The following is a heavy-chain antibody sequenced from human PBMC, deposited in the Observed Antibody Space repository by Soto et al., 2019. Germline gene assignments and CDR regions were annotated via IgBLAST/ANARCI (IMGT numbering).Heavy chain of an antibody. CDR1: GGSISSYY. Sequence: SETLSLTCTVSGGSISSYYWSWFRQPPGKGLEWIGYIYYSGSTNYNPSLKSRVTISVDTSKTQFSLNLSSVTAADTAVYYCARRDTSYLGAVDVWGQGTTVTVSS. CDR2: IYYSGST. J-gene: IGHJ6*02. D-gene: IGHD2-21*01. V-gene: IGHV4-59*08. CDR3: ARRDTSYLGAVDV.